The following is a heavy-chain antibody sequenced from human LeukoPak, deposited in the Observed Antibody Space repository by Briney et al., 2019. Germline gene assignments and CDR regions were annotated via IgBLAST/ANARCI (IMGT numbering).Heavy chain of an antibody. CDR2: IYYSGST. Sequence: SETLSLTCTVSGGSISSYYWSWIRQPPGKGLEWIGYIYYSGSTNYNPSLKSRVTISVDTSKNQFSLKLSSVTAADTAVYYCARAIVGASIDYWGQGTLVTVSS. CDR3: ARAIVGASIDY. J-gene: IGHJ4*02. V-gene: IGHV4-59*08. D-gene: IGHD1-26*01. CDR1: GGSISSYY.